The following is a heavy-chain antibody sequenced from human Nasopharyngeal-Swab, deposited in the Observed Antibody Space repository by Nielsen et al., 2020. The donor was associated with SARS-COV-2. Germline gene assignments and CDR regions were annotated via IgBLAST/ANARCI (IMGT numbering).Heavy chain of an antibody. CDR3: TRCGGGCYSGRDY. V-gene: IGHV3-73*01. J-gene: IGHJ4*02. CDR1: RFTFRDSA. Sequence: LSLTCAASRFTFRDSAIHWVRQASGKGLEWVGRIRSKGNTYATAYAASVKGRFIIFRDDPTNTAYLQMNSLKTEDTAVYYCTRCGGGCYSGRDYWGQGTLVTVSS. CDR2: IRSKGNTYAT. D-gene: IGHD2-15*01.